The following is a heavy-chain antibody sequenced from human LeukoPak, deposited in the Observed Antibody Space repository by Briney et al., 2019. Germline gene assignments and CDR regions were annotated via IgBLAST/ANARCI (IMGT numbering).Heavy chain of an antibody. V-gene: IGHV4-34*01. Sequence: SETLSLTCAVYGGSFSGYYWSWIRQPPGKGLEWIGEINHSGSTNYNPSLKSRVTISVDTSKNQFSLKLSSVTAADTAVYYCARGQDSPYGMDVWGQGTTVTVSS. CDR2: INHSGST. CDR3: ARGQDSPYGMDV. J-gene: IGHJ6*02. CDR1: GGSFSGYY. D-gene: IGHD5-18*01.